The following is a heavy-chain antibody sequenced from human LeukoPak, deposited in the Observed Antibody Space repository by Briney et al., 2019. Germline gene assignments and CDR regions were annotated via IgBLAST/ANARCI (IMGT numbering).Heavy chain of an antibody. CDR3: ASIIVAAAGRGYYYYGMDV. CDR2: IYPGDSDT. D-gene: IGHD6-13*01. Sequence: GESLKISCKGSGYSFASFWVGWVRQMPGKGLEWMGIIYPGDSDTRYSPSFQGQVTISADKSISTTYVQWSSLKASDTAIYYCASIIVAAAGRGYYYYGMDVWGQGTTVTVSS. J-gene: IGHJ6*02. V-gene: IGHV5-51*01. CDR1: GYSFASFW.